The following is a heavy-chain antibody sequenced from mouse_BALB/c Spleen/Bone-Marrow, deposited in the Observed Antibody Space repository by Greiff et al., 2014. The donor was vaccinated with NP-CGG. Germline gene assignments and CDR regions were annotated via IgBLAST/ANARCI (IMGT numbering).Heavy chain of an antibody. J-gene: IGHJ1*01. CDR1: GFTFSSFG. D-gene: IGHD2-4*01. CDR3: TRDHDYDWYFDV. V-gene: IGHV5-17*02. Sequence: VQLKESGGGLVQPGGSRKLSCTASGFTFSSFGMHWVRQAPEKGLEWVAYISSDSDTLYYADTVKGRFTISRGNPKNTLFLQMTSLRSEDTAMYYCTRDHDYDWYFDVWGAGTTVTVSS. CDR2: ISSDSDTL.